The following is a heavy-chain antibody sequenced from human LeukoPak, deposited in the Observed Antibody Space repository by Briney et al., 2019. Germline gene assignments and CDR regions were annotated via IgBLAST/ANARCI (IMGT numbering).Heavy chain of an antibody. D-gene: IGHD3-22*01. V-gene: IGHV1-69*13. Sequence: GASVKVSCKASGGTFSSYAISWVRQAPGQGLEWMGGIIPIFGTANYAQKFQGRVTITADESTSTAYMELSSLRSEDTAVYYCEGRSMIVVTYFDYWGQGTLVTVSS. CDR1: GGTFSSYA. J-gene: IGHJ4*02. CDR2: IIPIFGTA. CDR3: EGRSMIVVTYFDY.